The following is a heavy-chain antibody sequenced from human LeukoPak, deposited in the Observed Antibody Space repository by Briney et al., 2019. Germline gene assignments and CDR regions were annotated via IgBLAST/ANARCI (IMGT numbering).Heavy chain of an antibody. V-gene: IGHV4-39*07. D-gene: IGHD5-12*01. CDR1: GGSLSSSSFY. J-gene: IGHJ5*02. CDR2: IYYSGST. Sequence: SETLSLTCTVSGGSLSSSSFYWGWIRQPPGKGLEWIGSIYYSGSTYYNPSLKSRVTISVDTSKNQFSLRLSSVTAADTAVYYCARDQRLYSGYDFWFDPWGQGTLVKVSS. CDR3: ARDQRLYSGYDFWFDP.